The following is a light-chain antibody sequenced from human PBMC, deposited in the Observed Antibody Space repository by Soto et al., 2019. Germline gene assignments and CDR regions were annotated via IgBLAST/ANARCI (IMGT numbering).Light chain of an antibody. V-gene: IGKV3-11*01. CDR3: QQRSNWPPSLT. Sequence: EVVLTQSPATLSLSPGERATLSCRASQSVISYLAWYQQKPGQAPRLLIYDASNRATGVPARFSGSKSGTDFTLTISSLEPEDFAVYSCQQRSNWPPSLTFGGGTKVEIK. CDR2: DAS. J-gene: IGKJ4*01. CDR1: QSVISY.